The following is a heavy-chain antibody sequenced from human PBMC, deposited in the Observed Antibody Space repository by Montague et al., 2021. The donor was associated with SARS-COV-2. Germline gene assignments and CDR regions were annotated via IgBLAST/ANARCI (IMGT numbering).Heavy chain of an antibody. CDR1: GFSLSTSGMC. V-gene: IGHV2-70*01. D-gene: IGHD3-9*01. CDR3: ARIRDYDILTGSYSGFDY. Sequence: PALVKPTKTLTLTCTFSGFSLSTSGMCVSWIRQPPGKALEWLALIDWDDDKYYSTSLKTRLTISKDTFKNQVVLTMTNMDPVDTATYYCARIRDYDILTGSYSGFDYWGQGTLVTVSS. CDR2: IDWDDDK. J-gene: IGHJ4*02.